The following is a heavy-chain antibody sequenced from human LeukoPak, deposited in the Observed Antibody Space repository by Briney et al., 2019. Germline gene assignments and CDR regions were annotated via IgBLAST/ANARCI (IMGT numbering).Heavy chain of an antibody. V-gene: IGHV4-59*01. CDR3: ARIYGSGSYVDY. Sequence: SETLSLTCTVSDGSISSYFWTWIRQPPGKGLECIGYIFYSGRTNYNPSLKSRVTISADTSKNQFSLKLSSVTDADTAVYYCARIYGSGSYVDYWGQGTLVTVSS. CDR1: DGSISSYF. D-gene: IGHD3-10*01. J-gene: IGHJ4*02. CDR2: IFYSGRT.